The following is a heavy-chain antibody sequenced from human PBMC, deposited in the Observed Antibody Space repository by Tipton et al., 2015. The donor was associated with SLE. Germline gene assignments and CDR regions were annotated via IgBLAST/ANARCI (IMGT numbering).Heavy chain of an antibody. CDR3: ARAKEYLTHDAYDM. V-gene: IGHV4-4*07. J-gene: IGHJ3*02. CDR1: GDSVGTNY. Sequence: TLSLTCTVSGDSVGTNYWNWIRQPAGKGLEWIGRFYGSGSPTHYNPSLESRVTVSVDTSQNQASLKLTSVTAADTAVYYCARAKEYLTHDAYDMWGPGTIVTVSS. CDR2: FYGSGSPT. D-gene: IGHD2-2*01.